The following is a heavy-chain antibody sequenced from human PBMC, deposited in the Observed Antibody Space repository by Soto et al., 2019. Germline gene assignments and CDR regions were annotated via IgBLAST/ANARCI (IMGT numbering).Heavy chain of an antibody. D-gene: IGHD2-21*02. CDR2: ISHSGTS. CDR3: ARASGGNSGWGHWSDT. CDR1: GYSISSGYY. Sequence: SETLSLTCTVSGYSISSGYYWSWIRQTPGKGLEWIGSISHSGTSFYNPSLRSRVTISMDTSSNHFSLKLNSLTATDTAVYYCARASGGNSGWGHWSDTWGQGTLVTVSS. V-gene: IGHV4-38-2*02. J-gene: IGHJ5*02.